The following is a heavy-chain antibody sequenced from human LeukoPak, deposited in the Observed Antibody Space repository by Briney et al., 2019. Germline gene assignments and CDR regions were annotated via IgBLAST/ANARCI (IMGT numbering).Heavy chain of an antibody. Sequence: PSQTLSLTCAVSGGSISSGDYSWSWIRQPPGKGLEWIGYIYHNGNTYYSPSLKSRVTISVDRSKNQLSLKLSSVTAADTAMYYCASGGYSCGFDYWGQGTLVTVSS. V-gene: IGHV4-30-2*01. CDR3: ASGGYSCGFDY. CDR1: GGSISSGDYS. CDR2: IYHNGNT. J-gene: IGHJ4*02. D-gene: IGHD5-18*01.